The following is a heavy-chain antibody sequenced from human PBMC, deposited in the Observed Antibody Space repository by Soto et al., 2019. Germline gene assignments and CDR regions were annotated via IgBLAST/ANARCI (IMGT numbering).Heavy chain of an antibody. V-gene: IGHV3-11*01. CDR2: ISSSGSTI. CDR3: ARAIYDFWSGYYVGYYYYYMDV. D-gene: IGHD3-3*01. CDR1: GFTFSDYY. Sequence: PGGSLRLSCAASGFTFSDYYMSWIRQAPGKGLEWVLYISSSGSTIYYADSVKGRFTISRDNAKNSLYLQMNSLRAEDTAVYYCARAIYDFWSGYYVGYYYYYMDVWGKGTTVTVSS. J-gene: IGHJ6*03.